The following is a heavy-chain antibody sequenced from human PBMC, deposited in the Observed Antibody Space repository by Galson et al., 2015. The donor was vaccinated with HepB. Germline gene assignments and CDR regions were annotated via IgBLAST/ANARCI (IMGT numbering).Heavy chain of an antibody. V-gene: IGHV1-3*01. CDR1: GYTFTSYA. CDR3: ARPYSGYDYGY. Sequence: SCKASGYTFTSYAMHWVRQAPGQRLEWMGWINAGNGNTKYSQKFQGRVTITRDTSASTAYMELSSLRSEDTAVYYCARPYSGYDYGYWGQGTLVTVSS. J-gene: IGHJ4*02. CDR2: INAGNGNT. D-gene: IGHD5-12*01.